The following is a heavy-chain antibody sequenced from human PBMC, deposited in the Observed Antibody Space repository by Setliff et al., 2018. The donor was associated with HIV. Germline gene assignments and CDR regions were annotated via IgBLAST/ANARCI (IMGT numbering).Heavy chain of an antibody. CDR3: ARHDGLRSVHGAFDI. V-gene: IGHV1-18*01. Sequence: KVSCKASGYTFTSHGISWVRHAPGQGLEWMGWISTYNDNTNYAQKLQGRVTMTTETSTSTAYMELRSLRTDDTAVYYCARHDGLRSVHGAFDIWGQGTMVTVSS. CDR2: ISTYNDNT. J-gene: IGHJ3*02. D-gene: IGHD4-17*01. CDR1: GYTFTSHG.